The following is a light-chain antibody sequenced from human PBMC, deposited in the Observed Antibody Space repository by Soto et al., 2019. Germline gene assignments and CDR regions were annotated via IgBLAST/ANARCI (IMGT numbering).Light chain of an antibody. CDR2: DVS. CDR3: SSYTTGSTLYV. CDR1: SSDVGGYNY. Sequence: QSALTQPRSVSGSPGQSVTISCTGTSSDVGGYNYVSWYQQHPGKAPKLMIYDVSKRPSGVPDRFSGSKSGNTASLTIAGLQAEDEADYHCSSYTTGSTLYVFGGGTKLTVL. J-gene: IGLJ1*01. V-gene: IGLV2-11*01.